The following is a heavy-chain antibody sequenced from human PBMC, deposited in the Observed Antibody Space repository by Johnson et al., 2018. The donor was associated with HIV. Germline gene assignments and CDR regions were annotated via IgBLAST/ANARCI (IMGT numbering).Heavy chain of an antibody. CDR1: GFTFSSYA. V-gene: IGHV3-23*04. D-gene: IGHD6-19*01. CDR2: ISGSGDNT. CDR3: AREPGLVAAFDI. Sequence: VQLVESGGGLVQPGGSLRVSCAASGFTFSSYAMSWVRQAPGKGLEWVSTISGSGDNTYYADSVKGRFTISRDNSKNTLYLQMNSLRAEDTAVYYCAREPGLVAAFDIWGQGTMVTVSS. J-gene: IGHJ3*02.